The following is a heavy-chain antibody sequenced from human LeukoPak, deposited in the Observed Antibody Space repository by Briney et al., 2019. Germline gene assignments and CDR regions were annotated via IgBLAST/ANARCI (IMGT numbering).Heavy chain of an antibody. CDR3: ASLTTADAFDI. Sequence: PSETLSLTCTVSGGSISSYYWSWIRQPPGKGLEWIGYIYYSGSTNYNPSLKSRVTISVETSKNEFSLKLRSVTAADTAVFYCASLTTADAFDIWGQGTMVTVSS. J-gene: IGHJ3*02. CDR1: GGSISSYY. V-gene: IGHV4-59*01. CDR2: IYYSGST. D-gene: IGHD3-22*01.